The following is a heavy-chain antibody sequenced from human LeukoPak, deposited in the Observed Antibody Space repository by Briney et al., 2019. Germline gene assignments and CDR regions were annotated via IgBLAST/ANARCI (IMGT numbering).Heavy chain of an antibody. D-gene: IGHD1-26*01. CDR3: ARDPNSGSYYDY. CDR2: INTAGSST. CDR1: GFTFSIYW. V-gene: IGHV3-74*01. Sequence: PGGSLRLSCAASGFTFSIYWMHWVRQAPGKGLVWVSRINTAGSSTSYADSVKGRFTISRDNAKNTLYLQTNSLRAEDTAVYYCARDPNSGSYYDYWGQGTLVTVSS. J-gene: IGHJ4*02.